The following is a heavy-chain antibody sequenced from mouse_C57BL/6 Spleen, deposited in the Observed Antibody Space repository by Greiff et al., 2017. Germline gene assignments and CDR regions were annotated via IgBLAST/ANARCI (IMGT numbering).Heavy chain of an antibody. CDR2: INPNNGGT. J-gene: IGHJ1*03. CDR1: GYTFTDYN. V-gene: IGHV1-18*01. Sequence: EVQLQQSGPELVKPGASVKIPCKASGYTFTDYNMDWVKQSHGKSLEWIGDINPNNGGTIYNQKFKGEATLTVDKSSSTAYMELRSLTSEDTAVYYCAKGAFITTVVAHWYFDVWGTGTTVTVSS. CDR3: AKGAFITTVVAHWYFDV. D-gene: IGHD1-1*01.